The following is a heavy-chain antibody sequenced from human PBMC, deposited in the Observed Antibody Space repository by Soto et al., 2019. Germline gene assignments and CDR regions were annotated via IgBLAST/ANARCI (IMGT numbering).Heavy chain of an antibody. CDR1: GFTFSSSA. V-gene: IGHV3-30*04. CDR2: ISNDGKNQ. CDR3: ARGMGYNWFDP. Sequence: GGSLRLSCAASGFTFSSSAIHWVRQGPGKGLEWVAVISNDGKNQYYADSVKGRFTISRDNSKNMLYLQMNSLKTEDTAVYYCARGMGYNWFDPWGQGTLVTVSS. J-gene: IGHJ5*02. D-gene: IGHD3-16*01.